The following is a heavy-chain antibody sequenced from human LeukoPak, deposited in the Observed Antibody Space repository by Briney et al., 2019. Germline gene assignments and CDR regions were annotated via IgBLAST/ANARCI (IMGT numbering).Heavy chain of an antibody. Sequence: SETLSLTCTVSGGSISSYYWSWIRQPPGKGLEWIGEINHSGSTNYNPSLKSRVTISVDTSKNQFSLKLSSVTAADTAVYYCARDVEYYDFWSGYFYFDYWGQGTLVTVSS. V-gene: IGHV4-34*01. CDR1: GGSISSYY. CDR3: ARDVEYYDFWSGYFYFDY. D-gene: IGHD3-3*01. CDR2: INHSGST. J-gene: IGHJ4*02.